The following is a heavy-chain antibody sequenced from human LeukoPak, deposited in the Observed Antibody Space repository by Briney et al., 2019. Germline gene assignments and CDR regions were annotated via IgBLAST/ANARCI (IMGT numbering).Heavy chain of an antibody. J-gene: IGHJ4*02. CDR3: ARGGSYLGHCDY. V-gene: IGHV4-59*01. Sequence: SETLSLTCTVSGGSISTYYWTWIRQPPGKGLEWIGYIYHSGSTKYNSSLKSRVTISVDTSKNQFSLKLSSVTAADTAVYYCARGGSYLGHCDYWGQGTLVTVSS. D-gene: IGHD1-26*01. CDR1: GGSISTYY. CDR2: IYHSGST.